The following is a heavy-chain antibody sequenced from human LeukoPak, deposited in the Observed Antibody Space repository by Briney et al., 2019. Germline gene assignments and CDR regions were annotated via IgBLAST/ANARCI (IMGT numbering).Heavy chain of an antibody. CDR3: PSTKEWELPTDNWFDP. Sequence: ASVKVSCKVSGYTLTELSMHWVRQAPGKGREWMGGFDPEDGETIYAQKFQGRVTMTEDTSTDTAYMELSSLRSEDTAVYYCPSTKEWELPTDNWFDPWGQGTLVTVSS. V-gene: IGHV1-24*01. J-gene: IGHJ5*02. D-gene: IGHD1-26*01. CDR2: FDPEDGET. CDR1: GYTLTELS.